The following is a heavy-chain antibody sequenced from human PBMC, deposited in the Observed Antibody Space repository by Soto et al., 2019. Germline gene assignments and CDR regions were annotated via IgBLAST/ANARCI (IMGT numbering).Heavy chain of an antibody. CDR3: ARYGLIYYYDSSGYYYPNWFDP. J-gene: IGHJ5*02. V-gene: IGHV4-34*01. CDR2: INHSGST. D-gene: IGHD3-22*01. Sequence: QVQLQQWGAGLLKPSETLSLTCAVYGGSFSGYYWSWIRQPPGKGLEWIGEINHSGSTNYNPSLKSRVTISVDTSKNQFSLKLSSVTAADTDVYYCARYGLIYYYDSSGYYYPNWFDPWGQGTLVTVSS. CDR1: GGSFSGYY.